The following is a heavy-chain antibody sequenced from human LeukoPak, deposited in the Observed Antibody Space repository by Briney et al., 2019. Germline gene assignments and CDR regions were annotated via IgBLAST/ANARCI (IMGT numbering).Heavy chain of an antibody. Sequence: SETLSLTCAVYGGSFSGYYWSWVRQPPGKGLEWIGEINHSGSTNYNPSLKSRVTISVDTSKNQFSLKLSSVTAADTAVYYCARSYYDFWSGYSNWFDPWGQGTLVTVSS. J-gene: IGHJ5*02. CDR3: ARSYYDFWSGYSNWFDP. V-gene: IGHV4-34*01. D-gene: IGHD3-3*01. CDR2: INHSGST. CDR1: GGSFSGYY.